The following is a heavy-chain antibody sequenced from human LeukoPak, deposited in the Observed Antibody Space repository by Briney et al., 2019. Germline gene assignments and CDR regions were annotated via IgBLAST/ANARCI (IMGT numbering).Heavy chain of an antibody. Sequence: SETLSLTCTVSGGSISSHYWSWIRQPSGKGLEWIGYIYYSGSTNYNPSLKSRVTISVDTSKNQFSLKLSSVTAADTAVYYCARDSSGYIFDYWGQGTLVTVSS. CDR1: GGSISSHY. J-gene: IGHJ4*02. V-gene: IGHV4-59*11. CDR2: IYYSGST. D-gene: IGHD3-22*01. CDR3: ARDSSGYIFDY.